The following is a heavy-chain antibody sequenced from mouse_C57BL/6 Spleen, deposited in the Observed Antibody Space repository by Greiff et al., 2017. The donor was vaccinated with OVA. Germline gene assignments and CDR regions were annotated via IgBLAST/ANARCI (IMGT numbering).Heavy chain of an antibody. CDR2: IYPGDGDT. Sequence: QVQLQQSGPELVKPGASVKISCKASGYAFSSSWMTWGKQRPGKGLEWIGRIYPGDGDTNYNGKFKGKATLTADKSSSTAYMQLSSLTSEDSAVYFCARKNDGYFDYWGQGTTLTVSS. V-gene: IGHV1-82*01. CDR3: ARKNDGYFDY. CDR1: GYAFSSSW. J-gene: IGHJ2*01. D-gene: IGHD2-3*01.